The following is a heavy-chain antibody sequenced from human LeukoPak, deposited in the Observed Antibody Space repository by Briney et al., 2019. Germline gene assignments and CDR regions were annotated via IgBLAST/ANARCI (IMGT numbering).Heavy chain of an antibody. V-gene: IGHV3-9*01. CDR3: AKARVVAKYYYYGMDV. CDR1: GFTFDDYA. CDR2: ISWNSGSI. Sequence: GGSLRLSWAASGFTFDDYAIHWVRQAPGNGLEWVSGISWNSGSIGYADSVKGRFTISRDNAKNSLYLQMNSLRAEDTALYYCAKARVVAKYYYYGMDVWGQATTVTVSS. D-gene: IGHD2-15*01. J-gene: IGHJ6*02.